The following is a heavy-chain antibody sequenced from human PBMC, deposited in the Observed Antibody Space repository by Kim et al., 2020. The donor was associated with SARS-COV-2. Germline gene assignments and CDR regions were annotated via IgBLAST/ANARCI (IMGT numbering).Heavy chain of an antibody. CDR2: ISSSSSYI. CDR3: ARDLTGYSSGWYSKT. Sequence: GGSLRLSCAASGFTFSSYSMNWVRQAPGKGLEWVSSISSSSSYIYYADSVKGRFTISRDNAKNSLYLQMNSLRAEDTAVYYCARDLTGYSSGWYSKTWGQGTLVTVSS. D-gene: IGHD6-19*01. CDR1: GFTFSSYS. V-gene: IGHV3-21*01. J-gene: IGHJ5*02.